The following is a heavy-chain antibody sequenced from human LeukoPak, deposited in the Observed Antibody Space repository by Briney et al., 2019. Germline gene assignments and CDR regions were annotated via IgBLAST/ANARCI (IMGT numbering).Heavy chain of an antibody. Sequence: PGGSLRLSCAASGFTFSSCSMHWVRQATGKGLVWVSRINSDGSSISYADSVKGRFTISRDNAKNTLYLQMNSLRAEDTALYYCSKDVELRFLEWPAFDIWGQGTMVTVSS. V-gene: IGHV3-74*01. D-gene: IGHD3-3*01. J-gene: IGHJ3*02. CDR1: GFTFSSCS. CDR2: INSDGSSI. CDR3: SKDVELRFLEWPAFDI.